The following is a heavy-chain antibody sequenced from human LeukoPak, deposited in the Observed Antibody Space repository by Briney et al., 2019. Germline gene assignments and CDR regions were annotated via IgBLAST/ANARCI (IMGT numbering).Heavy chain of an antibody. CDR1: GFTFSGYE. Sequence: PGGSLRLSCAASGFTFSGYEMNWVRQAPRKGLEWVSCISSSTSYIYYADSVKGRFTISRDNAKNSLYLQMNSLRAEDTAVYYCAKEERVRFDYWGQGTLVTVSS. CDR2: ISSSTSYI. V-gene: IGHV3-21*04. D-gene: IGHD1-1*01. J-gene: IGHJ4*02. CDR3: AKEERVRFDY.